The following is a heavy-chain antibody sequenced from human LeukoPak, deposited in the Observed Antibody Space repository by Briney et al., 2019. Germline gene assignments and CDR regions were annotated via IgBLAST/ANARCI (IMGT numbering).Heavy chain of an antibody. J-gene: IGHJ4*02. CDR3: AKGEERQQLVTPFDY. CDR2: IKQDGSEK. V-gene: IGHV3-7*03. CDR1: GFTFSSYW. D-gene: IGHD6-13*01. Sequence: GGSLRLSCAASGFTFSSYWMSWVRQAPGKGLEWVANIKQDGSEKYYVDSVKGRFTISRDNAKNSLYLQMNSLRAEDTAVYYCAKGEERQQLVTPFDYWGQGTLVTVSS.